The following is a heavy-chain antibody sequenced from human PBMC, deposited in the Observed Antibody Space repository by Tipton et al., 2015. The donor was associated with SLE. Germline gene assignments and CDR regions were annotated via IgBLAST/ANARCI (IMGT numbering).Heavy chain of an antibody. CDR3: ATRFFDYGDYPDFDY. V-gene: IGHV4-38-2*01. Sequence: TLSLTCAVSDYSISTGYYWGWIRQPPGKGLEWIGSIYHSGSTYYNPSLKSRVTISVDTSKNQFSLKLNSVTAADTAVYYCATRFFDYGDYPDFDYWGQGTLVTVSS. D-gene: IGHD4-17*01. CDR2: IYHSGST. J-gene: IGHJ4*02. CDR1: DYSISTGYY.